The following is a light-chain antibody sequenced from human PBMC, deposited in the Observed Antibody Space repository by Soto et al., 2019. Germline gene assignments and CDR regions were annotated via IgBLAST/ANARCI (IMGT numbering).Light chain of an antibody. J-gene: IGKJ5*01. CDR2: DAS. V-gene: IGKV3D-20*02. CDR3: QQRSNWPPIT. CDR1: QSVSSSY. Sequence: EIVLTQSPGTLSLSPGERATLSCRARQSVSSSYLAWYQQRPGQAPRLLIYDASNRATGIPARFSGSGSGTDFTLTISSLEPEDFAVYYCQQRSNWPPITFGQGTRLETK.